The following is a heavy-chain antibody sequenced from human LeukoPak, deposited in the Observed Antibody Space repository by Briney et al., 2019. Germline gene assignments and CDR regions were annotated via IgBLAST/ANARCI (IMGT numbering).Heavy chain of an antibody. CDR1: GFTFSSYA. Sequence: GGSLRLSCAASGFTFSSYAMSWVRQAPGKGRGWVSAISGSGGSTYYADSVKGRFTISRDNSKNTLYLQMNSLRAEDTAVYYCAKDRDPWSGYFDAFDIWGQGTMVTVSS. J-gene: IGHJ3*02. D-gene: IGHD3-3*01. V-gene: IGHV3-23*01. CDR2: ISGSGGST. CDR3: AKDRDPWSGYFDAFDI.